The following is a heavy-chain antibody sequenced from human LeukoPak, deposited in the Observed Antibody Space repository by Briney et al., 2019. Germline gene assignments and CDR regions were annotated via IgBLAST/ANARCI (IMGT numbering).Heavy chain of an antibody. CDR2: IKGDGSTT. V-gene: IGHV3-74*01. J-gene: IGHJ4*02. D-gene: IGHD4-17*01. CDR1: GFTFRTYW. CDR3: VRASTTVPNLLDY. Sequence: GGSLRLSCAASGFTFRTYWMHWVRQVPGKGLLWVARIKGDGSTTIYADSVKGRFTISRDNSKNTLYLQTSSLRAEDTAVYYSVRASTTVPNLLDYWGQGTLVTVSS.